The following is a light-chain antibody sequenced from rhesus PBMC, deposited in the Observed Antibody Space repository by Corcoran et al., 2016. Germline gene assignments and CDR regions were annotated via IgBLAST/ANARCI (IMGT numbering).Light chain of an antibody. CDR3: QQYTNSPYS. V-gene: IGKV3-53*01. J-gene: IGKJ2*01. Sequence: QVILTQSPATLSLSPGERATLSSRASQSVGSSLAWYQQRPGPAPRLLIYGASSRAPGIPDRFRGSGSETDFTLTISSLEPEDFAVYYCQQYTNSPYSFGPGTKVEIK. CDR2: GAS. CDR1: QSVGSS.